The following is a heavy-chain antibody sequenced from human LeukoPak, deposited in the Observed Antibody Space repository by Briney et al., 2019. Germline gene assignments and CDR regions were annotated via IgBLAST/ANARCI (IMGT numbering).Heavy chain of an antibody. Sequence: GGSLRLSCAASGFTFSSYAMHWVRQAPGKGLEWVAVISYDGSNKYYADAVKGRFTISRDNSKNTLYLQMYSLRAEDTAIYYCAKAPPYTKYFDYWGQGTLLTVSS. CDR3: AKAPPYTKYFDY. J-gene: IGHJ4*02. CDR2: ISYDGSNK. D-gene: IGHD1-1*01. V-gene: IGHV3-30-3*01. CDR1: GFTFSSYA.